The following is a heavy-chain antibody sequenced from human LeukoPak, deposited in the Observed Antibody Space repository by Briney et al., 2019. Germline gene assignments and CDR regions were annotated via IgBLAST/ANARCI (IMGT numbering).Heavy chain of an antibody. D-gene: IGHD3-10*02. CDR3: AELGITMIGGV. CDR1: GFTFDDYA. V-gene: IGHV3-9*01. J-gene: IGHJ6*04. Sequence: GGSLRLSCAASGFTFDDYAMRWVRQAPGKGLEWVSGISWNSGSIGYADSVKGRFTISRDNAKNSLYLQMNSLRAEDTAVYYCAELGITMIGGVWGKGTTVTISS. CDR2: ISWNSGSI.